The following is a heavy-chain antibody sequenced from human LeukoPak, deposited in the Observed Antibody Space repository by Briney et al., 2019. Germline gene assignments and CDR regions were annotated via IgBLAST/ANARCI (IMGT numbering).Heavy chain of an antibody. CDR1: GFTFSSYA. D-gene: IGHD6-19*01. CDR3: ARGGSGWYVDY. Sequence: PGGSLRLSCAASGFTFSSYAMHWVRQAPGKGLEWVAVISYDGSNKYYADSVKGRFTISRDNSKNTLYLQMNSLRAEDTAVYYCARGGSGWYVDYWGQGTLVTVSS. CDR2: ISYDGSNK. J-gene: IGHJ4*02. V-gene: IGHV3-30-3*01.